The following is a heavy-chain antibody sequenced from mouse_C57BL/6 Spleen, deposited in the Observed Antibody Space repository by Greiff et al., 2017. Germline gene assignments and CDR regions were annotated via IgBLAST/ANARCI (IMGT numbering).Heavy chain of an antibody. CDR1: GFTFTDYY. CDR2: IRNKANGYTT. CDR3: ARYGGGPFDD. J-gene: IGHJ2*01. V-gene: IGHV7-3*01. Sequence: EVKLMESGGGLVQPGGSLSLSCAASGFTFTDYYMSWVRQPPGKALEWLGFIRNKANGYTTEYSASVKGRFTISRDNSQSILYLQMNALRAEDSATYYCARYGGGPFDDGGQGTTLTVSS.